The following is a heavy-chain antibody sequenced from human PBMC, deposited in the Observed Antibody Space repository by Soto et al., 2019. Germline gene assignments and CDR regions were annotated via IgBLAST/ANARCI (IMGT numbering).Heavy chain of an antibody. Sequence: QVQLVQSGAEVKKPGASVKVSCKASGYTFTSYAMHWVRQAPGQRLEWMGWINAGNGNTKYSQKFQGRVTITSDTSASTAYMERRSLRSEDTAVYYCARKGSYRSSWYRLDYWGQGTLVTVSS. CDR3: ARKGSYRSSWYRLDY. CDR1: GYTFTSYA. CDR2: INAGNGNT. D-gene: IGHD6-13*01. V-gene: IGHV1-3*01. J-gene: IGHJ4*02.